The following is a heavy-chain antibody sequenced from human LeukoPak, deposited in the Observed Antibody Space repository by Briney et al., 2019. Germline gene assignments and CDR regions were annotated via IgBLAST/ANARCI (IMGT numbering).Heavy chain of an antibody. D-gene: IGHD2-15*01. CDR3: APSPCSGDSCYRFDF. J-gene: IGHJ4*02. CDR2: IHHSGST. Sequence: SETLSLTCAVSGASISSSYWWSWVRQPPGKGLEWIGEIHHSGSTKYNPSLKSRVTISVDKSKNQFSLKLTSVAAADTAVYYCAPSPCSGDSCYRFDFWGQGTQVTVSS. CDR1: GASISSSYW. V-gene: IGHV4-4*02.